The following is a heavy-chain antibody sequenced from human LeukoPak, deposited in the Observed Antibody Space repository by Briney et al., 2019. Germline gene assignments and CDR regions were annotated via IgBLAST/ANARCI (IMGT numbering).Heavy chain of an antibody. J-gene: IGHJ1*01. V-gene: IGHV5-51*01. CDR2: VFPFDSDT. CDR1: GYSLNKYW. Sequence: GESLKISCKASGYSLNKYWIDWVRQMPGKGLEWMGIVFPFDSDTRYRPPFEGQVTVSADKSIHTAYQQWNSQKASDTAMLYCARHVSNCTSNNCYTYGYLQAWGQGTLVTVSS. CDR3: ARHVSNCTSNNCYTYGYLQA. D-gene: IGHD2-2*02.